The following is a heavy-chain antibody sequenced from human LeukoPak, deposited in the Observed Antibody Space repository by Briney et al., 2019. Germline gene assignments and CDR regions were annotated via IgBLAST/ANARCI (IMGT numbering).Heavy chain of an antibody. CDR1: GFTVSSNY. CDR3: ARDLGGDVSSS. CDR2: ICSGGST. V-gene: IGHV3-66*01. J-gene: IGHJ5*02. Sequence: GGSLRLSCAASGFTVSSNYMSWVRQAPGKGLEWVSVICSGGSTYYADSVKGRFTISRDNSKNTLYLQMNSLRAEDTAVYYCARDLGGDVSSSWGQGTLVTVSS. D-gene: IGHD2-21*01.